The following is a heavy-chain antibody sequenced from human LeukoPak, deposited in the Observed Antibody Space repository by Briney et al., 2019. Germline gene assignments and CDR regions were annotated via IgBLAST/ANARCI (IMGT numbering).Heavy chain of an antibody. CDR1: GGSFSGYY. CDR2: INHSGST. CDR3: ARAYYDFWSGLDGNWFDP. V-gene: IGHV4-34*01. J-gene: IGHJ5*02. Sequence: SETLSLTCAVYGGSFSGYYRSWIRQPPGKGLEWIGEINHSGSTNYNPSLKSRVTISVDTSKNQFSLKLSSVTAADTAVYYCARAYYDFWSGLDGNWFDPWGQGTLVTVSS. D-gene: IGHD3-3*01.